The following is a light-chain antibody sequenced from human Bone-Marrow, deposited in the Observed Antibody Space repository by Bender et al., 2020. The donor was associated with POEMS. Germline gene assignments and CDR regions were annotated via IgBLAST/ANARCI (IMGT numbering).Light chain of an antibody. CDR3: GSYTGYSSYV. V-gene: IGLV2-11*01. Sequence: QSALTQPRSVSGSPGQSLTISCTGTSRDVGAYNSVSWYRQLPGKAPKLIISDVTKRPSGIPDRFSGSKSGNTASLTISGLQAEDEAEYFCGSYTGYSSYVFGTGTKVTVL. J-gene: IGLJ1*01. CDR2: DVT. CDR1: SRDVGAYNS.